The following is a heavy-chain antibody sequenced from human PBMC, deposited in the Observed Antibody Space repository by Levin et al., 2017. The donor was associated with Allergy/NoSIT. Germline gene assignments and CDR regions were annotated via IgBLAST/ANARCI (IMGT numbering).Heavy chain of an antibody. CDR3: AKVKVFTWYFDL. J-gene: IGHJ2*01. CDR2: ISGSGGST. D-gene: IGHD3-16*01. Sequence: GESLKISCAASGFTFSSYAMSWVRQAPGKGLEWVSAISGSGGSTYYADSVKGRFTISRDNSKNTLYLQMNSLRAEDTAVYYCAKVKVFTWYFDLWGRGTLVTVSS. V-gene: IGHV3-23*01. CDR1: GFTFSSYA.